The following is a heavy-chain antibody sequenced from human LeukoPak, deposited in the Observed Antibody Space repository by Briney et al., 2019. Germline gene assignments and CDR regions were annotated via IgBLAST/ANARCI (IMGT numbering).Heavy chain of an antibody. V-gene: IGHV4-61*02. J-gene: IGHJ5*02. Sequence: PSETLSLTCTVSGGSISSGSYYWSWIRQPAGKGLEWIGRIYTSGSTNYNPSLKSRVTISVDTSKNQFSLKLSSVTAADTAVYYCARRKTAAGTWWFDPWGQGTLVTVSS. CDR2: IYTSGST. D-gene: IGHD6-13*01. CDR3: ARRKTAAGTWWFDP. CDR1: GGSISSGSYY.